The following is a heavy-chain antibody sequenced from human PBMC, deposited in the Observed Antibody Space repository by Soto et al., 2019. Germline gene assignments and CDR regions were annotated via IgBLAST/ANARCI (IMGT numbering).Heavy chain of an antibody. Sequence: SQTLSLTCAISGDSVSSNSAAWNWIRQSPSRGLEWLGRTYYRSKWYNDYAVSVKSRITINPDTSKNQFSLQLNSVTPEDTAVYYCARTLRYYYDSSGYYCVYYFDYWGQGTLVTVSS. CDR1: GDSVSSNSAA. CDR2: TYYRSKWYN. V-gene: IGHV6-1*01. J-gene: IGHJ4*02. D-gene: IGHD3-22*01. CDR3: ARTLRYYYDSSGYYCVYYFDY.